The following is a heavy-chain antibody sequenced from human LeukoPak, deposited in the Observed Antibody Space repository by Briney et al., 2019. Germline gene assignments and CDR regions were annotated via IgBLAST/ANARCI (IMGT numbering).Heavy chain of an antibody. D-gene: IGHD4-11*01. CDR1: GFTFSNSA. V-gene: IGHV3-23*01. CDR2: ISASGDTT. Sequence: GGSLRLSCAASGFTFSNSAMTWVRQSPGKGLEWVSDISASGDTTHYADSVKGRFTISRDNSKHTLYLQMNSLRAEDTAVYYCARAIRDYRNGSYYYYMDVWGKGTTVTVSS. CDR3: ARAIRDYRNGSYYYYMDV. J-gene: IGHJ6*03.